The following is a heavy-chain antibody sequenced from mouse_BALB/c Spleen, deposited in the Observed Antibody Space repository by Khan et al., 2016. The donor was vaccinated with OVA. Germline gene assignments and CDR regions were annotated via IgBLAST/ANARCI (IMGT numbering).Heavy chain of an antibody. D-gene: IGHD2-4*01. V-gene: IGHV2-9*02. CDR3: ARSYDYDVGGFTY. Sequence: QVQLKESGPGLVAPSLSLSITCTVSGISLTNYGVHWIRQPPGKGLEWLGVIWTGGRTNYNSALMSRLSISKDNSKSQVFLKMNSLQIDDTAIYYCARSYDYDVGGFTYWGQGTPVTVSA. J-gene: IGHJ3*01. CDR2: IWTGGRT. CDR1: GISLTNYG.